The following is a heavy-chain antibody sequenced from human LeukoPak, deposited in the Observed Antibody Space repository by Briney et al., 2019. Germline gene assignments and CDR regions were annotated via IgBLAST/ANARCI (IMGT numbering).Heavy chain of an antibody. Sequence: GESLKISCKGSGYSFSIYWIGWVRQMPGKGLEWMGIIYPGDSDTRYSPSFQGQVTISADKSISTAYLQWSSLKASDTAMYYCARQGYSYGPGLFYYYYGMDVWGQGTTVTVSS. J-gene: IGHJ6*02. CDR3: ARQGYSYGPGLFYYYYGMDV. CDR2: IYPGDSDT. D-gene: IGHD5-18*01. CDR1: GYSFSIYW. V-gene: IGHV5-51*01.